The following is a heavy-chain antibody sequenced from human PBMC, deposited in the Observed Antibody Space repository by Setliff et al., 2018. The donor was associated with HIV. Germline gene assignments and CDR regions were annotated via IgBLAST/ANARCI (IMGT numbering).Heavy chain of an antibody. Sequence: PSVKVSCKASGGTFSSYAISWVRQAPGQGLEWMGGIIPIFGTANYAQKFQGRVTITADESTSTAYMELSSLRSEDTAVYYCATRTDYYYYYYMDVWGKGTTVTVSS. J-gene: IGHJ6*03. CDR2: IIPIFGTA. V-gene: IGHV1-69*13. CDR1: GGTFSSYA. CDR3: ATRTDYYYYYYMDV.